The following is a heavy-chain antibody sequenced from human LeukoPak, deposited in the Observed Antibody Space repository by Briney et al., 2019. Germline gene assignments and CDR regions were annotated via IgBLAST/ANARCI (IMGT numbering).Heavy chain of an antibody. J-gene: IGHJ3*02. Sequence: TSETLSLTCDVYGGAFRGYFWAWIRQSPGKGLEWIGETNRSGSTNYNPSLKSRVTISIDTSKSQFSLKLSSMTAADTAVYYCARLGVVVETATSDAFDMWGQGTLVTVSS. CDR2: TNRSGST. V-gene: IGHV4-34*01. D-gene: IGHD2-21*02. CDR1: GGAFRGYF. CDR3: ARLGVVVETATSDAFDM.